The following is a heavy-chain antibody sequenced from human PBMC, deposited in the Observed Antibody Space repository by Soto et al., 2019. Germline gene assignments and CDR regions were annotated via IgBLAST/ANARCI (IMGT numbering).Heavy chain of an antibody. CDR3: ERDLGGALN. J-gene: IGHJ4*02. Sequence: SETLSLTCTVSGVSVSSGSYYWSWIRQPPGKGLEWIGYIYYSGSTNYNPSLKSRVTISVDTSKNQFSLKLSSVTAADTAVYYCERDLGGALNCGQRTLVTVSS. D-gene: IGHD3-16*01. CDR2: IYYSGST. V-gene: IGHV4-61*01. CDR1: GVSVSSGSYY.